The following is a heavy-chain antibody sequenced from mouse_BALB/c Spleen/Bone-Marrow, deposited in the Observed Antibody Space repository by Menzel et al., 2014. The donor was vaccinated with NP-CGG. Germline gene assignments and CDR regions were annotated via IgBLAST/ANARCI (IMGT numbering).Heavy chain of an antibody. Sequence: VKLQESGAELVKPGASVKLSCTASGFNIKDTYIHWVKRRPEQGLEWIGRIDPENGNIKYDPKFQVKATITADTSSNTAYLQLSSLTSEDTAVYYCTRRGFDFWGQGTTLTVSS. J-gene: IGHJ2*01. CDR1: GFNIKDTY. V-gene: IGHV14-3*02. CDR2: IDPENGNI. CDR3: TRRGFDF.